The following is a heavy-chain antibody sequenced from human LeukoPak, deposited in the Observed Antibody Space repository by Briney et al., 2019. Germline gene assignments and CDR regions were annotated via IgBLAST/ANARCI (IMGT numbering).Heavy chain of an antibody. V-gene: IGHV3-48*01. Sequence: QPGGSLRLSCAASGFTFSSYAMSWVRQAPGKGLEWVSYISSSSSSIYYADSVKGRFTISRDNGKNSLYLQMNSLRAEDTAVYYCARDRLGYCSSTSCEDYWGQGTLVTVSS. CDR2: ISSSSSSI. J-gene: IGHJ4*02. D-gene: IGHD2-2*01. CDR1: GFTFSSYA. CDR3: ARDRLGYCSSTSCEDY.